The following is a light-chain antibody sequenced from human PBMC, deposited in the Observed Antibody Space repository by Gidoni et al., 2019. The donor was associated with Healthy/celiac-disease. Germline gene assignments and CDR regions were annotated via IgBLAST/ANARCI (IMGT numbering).Light chain of an antibody. CDR3: QQRSNWPPALT. J-gene: IGKJ4*01. Sequence: EIVLTQSPATLSFSPGERATLSCSASQSVRSYLAWYQQNPGQAPRLLIYDASNRATGIPARFSGSGSVTDFTLTISILEPEDFAVYYCQQRSNWPPALTFGGGTKVEIK. CDR2: DAS. V-gene: IGKV3-11*01. CDR1: QSVRSY.